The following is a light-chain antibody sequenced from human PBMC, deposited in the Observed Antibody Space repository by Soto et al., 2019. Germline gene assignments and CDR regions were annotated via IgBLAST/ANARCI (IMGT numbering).Light chain of an antibody. CDR2: EVN. CDR1: SRDVGGYNY. Sequence: QSALTQPASVSGSVGQSITISCTGTSRDVGGYNYVSWYQQHPGKAPKLIISEVNNRPSGVSNRFSGSKSGNTASLTISGLQAEDEADYYCSSHPYTVTLLFGGGTKLTVL. V-gene: IGLV2-14*01. J-gene: IGLJ2*01. CDR3: SSHPYTVTLL.